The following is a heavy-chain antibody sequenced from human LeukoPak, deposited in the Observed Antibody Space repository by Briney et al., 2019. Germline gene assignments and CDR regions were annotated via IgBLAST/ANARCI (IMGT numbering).Heavy chain of an antibody. Sequence: SGGSLRLSCAASGFTFSSYAMSWVRQAPGKGLEWVSAISDSGGSTYYADSVKGRFTISRDNSKNTLYLQMNSLRAEDTAVYYCAKVDVATITLDYWGQGTLVTVSS. CDR1: GFTFSSYA. V-gene: IGHV3-23*01. D-gene: IGHD5-12*01. J-gene: IGHJ4*02. CDR2: ISDSGGST. CDR3: AKVDVATITLDY.